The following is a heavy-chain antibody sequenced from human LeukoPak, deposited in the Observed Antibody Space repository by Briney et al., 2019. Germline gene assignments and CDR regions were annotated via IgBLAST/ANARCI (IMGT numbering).Heavy chain of an antibody. V-gene: IGHV1-2*02. CDR1: GFTFTDHY. CDR3: VREGEGPLSKDFDY. Sequence: ASMTVSRKSSGFTFTDHYIHWVGQAPGQGLEWMGYIGPHSTFTSSPQEFQGRVTMTRDTSMTTAYMELTRLTSDDTAVYYCVREGEGPLSKDFDYWGQGTLVTVSS. J-gene: IGHJ4*02. CDR2: IGPHSTFT. D-gene: IGHD2/OR15-2a*01.